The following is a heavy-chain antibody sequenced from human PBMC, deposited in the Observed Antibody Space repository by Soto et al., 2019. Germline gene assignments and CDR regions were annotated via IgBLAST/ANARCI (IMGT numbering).Heavy chain of an antibody. CDR3: ARGPGSLTRFDY. V-gene: IGHV3-30-3*01. Sequence: PGGSLRLSCAASGFTFSSYALHWVRQAPGKGLEWVAVISYDGSNKYYADSVKGRFTISRDNSKNTLYVQMNSLRGEDTAVYYCARGPGSLTRFDYWGQGTLVTVSS. J-gene: IGHJ4*02. D-gene: IGHD2-15*01. CDR2: ISYDGSNK. CDR1: GFTFSSYA.